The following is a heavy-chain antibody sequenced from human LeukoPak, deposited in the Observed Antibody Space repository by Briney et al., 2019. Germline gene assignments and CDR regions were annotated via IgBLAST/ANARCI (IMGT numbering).Heavy chain of an antibody. J-gene: IGHJ4*02. Sequence: AASVKVSCKASGYTFSMYNMHWVRQAPGQGLEWMGIINPSGGTSYAQKLQGRITMTRDTSTSTLYMELSSLRSEDTAVYYCARERVAGTGLDYWGQGTLVTVSS. D-gene: IGHD6-13*01. CDR3: ARERVAGTGLDY. CDR2: INPSGGT. CDR1: GYTFSMYN. V-gene: IGHV1-46*01.